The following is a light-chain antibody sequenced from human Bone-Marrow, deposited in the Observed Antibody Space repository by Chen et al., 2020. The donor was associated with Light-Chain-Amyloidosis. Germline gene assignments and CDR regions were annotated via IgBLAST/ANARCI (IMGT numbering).Light chain of an antibody. Sequence: DIVMTQSPDSLAVSLAESATINCKSSQSVLYSSNNKNYLAWYQQKPGQPPKLLIYWASTRESGVPDRFSGSGSGTDFTLTISSLQAEDVAVYYCQQYYSTPYTFGQGTKLEIK. CDR2: WAS. V-gene: IGKV4-1*01. CDR3: QQYYSTPYT. CDR1: QSVLYSSNNKNY. J-gene: IGKJ2*01.